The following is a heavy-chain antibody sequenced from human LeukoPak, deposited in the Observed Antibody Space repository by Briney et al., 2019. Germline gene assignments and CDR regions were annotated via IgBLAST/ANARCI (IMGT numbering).Heavy chain of an antibody. CDR1: GFTFSSYS. CDR2: ISSSSSTI. Sequence: GGSLRLSCAASGFTFSSYSMNWVRQAPGKGLEWVSYISSSSSTIYYAGSVKGLFTISRDNAKNSLYLQMNSLRAEDTAVYYCARFRFLANYYDSSGYVDYWGQGTLVTVSS. D-gene: IGHD3-22*01. J-gene: IGHJ4*02. CDR3: ARFRFLANYYDSSGYVDY. V-gene: IGHV3-48*04.